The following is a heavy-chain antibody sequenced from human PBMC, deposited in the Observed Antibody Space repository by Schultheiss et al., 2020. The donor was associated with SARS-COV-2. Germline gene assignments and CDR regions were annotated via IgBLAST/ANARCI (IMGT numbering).Heavy chain of an antibody. V-gene: IGHV4-59*01. Sequence: SETLSLTCTVSGGSISSYYWSWIRQPPGKGLEWIGYIYYSGSTNYNPSLKSRVTISVDTSKNQFSLKLSSVTAADTAVYYCARVVPDIVVVPAAEIYWYFDLWGRGTLVTVSS. CDR3: ARVVPDIVVVPAAEIYWYFDL. CDR1: GGSISSYY. J-gene: IGHJ2*01. CDR2: IYYSGST. D-gene: IGHD2-2*01.